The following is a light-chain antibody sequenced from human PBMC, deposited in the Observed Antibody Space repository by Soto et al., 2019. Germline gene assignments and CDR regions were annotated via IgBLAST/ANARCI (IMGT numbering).Light chain of an antibody. V-gene: IGLV1-44*01. CDR2: SNN. Sequence: QSVLTQPPSASGTPGQRVTISCSGSSSNIGSNTVNWYQQFPGTAPKLLIHSNNQRPSGVPDRFSVARSGTSASLAISGLQSEDEADYYCATWDASLTGWVFGGGTKVTVL. CDR3: ATWDASLTGWV. J-gene: IGLJ3*02. CDR1: SSNIGSNT.